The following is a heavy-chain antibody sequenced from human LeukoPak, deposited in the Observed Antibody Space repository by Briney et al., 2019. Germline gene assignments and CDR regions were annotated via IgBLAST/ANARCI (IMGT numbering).Heavy chain of an antibody. D-gene: IGHD6-19*01. J-gene: IGHJ4*02. CDR1: GGSTNSYF. V-gene: IGHV4-59*08. CDR3: ARGFSSGWLDY. Sequence: SETLSLTCTVSGGSTNSYFWSWIRQPPGKGLEWIGLIYYAATTNYNPSLKSRVTISVDRSKSQLSLQLRSVTAADTAVYYCARGFSSGWLDYWGRGTLVTVSS. CDR2: IYYAATT.